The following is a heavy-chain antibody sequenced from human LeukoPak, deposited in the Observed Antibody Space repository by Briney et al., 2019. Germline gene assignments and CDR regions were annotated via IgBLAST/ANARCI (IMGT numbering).Heavy chain of an antibody. J-gene: IGHJ4*02. CDR3: ARAVGAFDWLPLFDF. CDR1: GGSISSSNW. V-gene: IGHV4-4*02. Sequence: SETLSLTCAVSGGSISSSNWWSWVRQPPGKGLEWIGEIYHSGGTNYNPSLKSRVTISVDTSKNQFYLNLSSVTAADTAVYYCARAVGAFDWLPLFDFWGQGALVTVSS. D-gene: IGHD3-9*01. CDR2: IYHSGGT.